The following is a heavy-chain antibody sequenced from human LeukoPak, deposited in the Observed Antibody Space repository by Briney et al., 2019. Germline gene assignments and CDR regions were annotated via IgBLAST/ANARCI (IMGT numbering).Heavy chain of an antibody. CDR2: INSDGTT. V-gene: IGHV3-74*01. CDR3: ARDGSLPDY. J-gene: IGHJ4*02. Sequence: GGSLRLSCAASGFTFSSYWMHWVRQVPGKGLVWVSRINSDGTTSYADSVKGRFTISRNNAKNTLYLQMNNLRVEDTAVCYCARDGSLPDYWGQGTLVTVSS. CDR1: GFTFSSYW.